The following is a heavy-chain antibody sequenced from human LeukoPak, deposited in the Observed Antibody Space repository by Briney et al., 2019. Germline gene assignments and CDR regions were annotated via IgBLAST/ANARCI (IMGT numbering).Heavy chain of an antibody. CDR2: INHSGST. CDR1: GGSFSGYY. V-gene: IGHV4-34*01. CDR3: AATYYYDRDY. J-gene: IGHJ4*02. D-gene: IGHD3-22*01. Sequence: PSETLSLTCAVYGGSFSGYYWSWIRQPPGKGLEWIGEINHSGSTNFNPSLKSRVTISVDTSKNQFSLKLSSVTAADTAVYYCAATYYYDRDYWGQGTLVTVSS.